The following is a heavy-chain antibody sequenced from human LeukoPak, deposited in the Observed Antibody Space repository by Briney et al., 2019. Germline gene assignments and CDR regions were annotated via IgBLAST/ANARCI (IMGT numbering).Heavy chain of an antibody. CDR1: GFTFRNYW. V-gene: IGHV3-7*03. Sequence: GGSLRLSCAASGFTFRNYWMSWVRQAPGQGLEWVANIKQDGSEKYYVDSVKGRFTISRDNAKNSLYLQMNSLRAEDTAVYFCAKEAGAAGASWNIDFWGQGALVTVSS. CDR2: IKQDGSEK. CDR3: AKEAGAAGASWNIDF. J-gene: IGHJ4*02. D-gene: IGHD1/OR15-1a*01.